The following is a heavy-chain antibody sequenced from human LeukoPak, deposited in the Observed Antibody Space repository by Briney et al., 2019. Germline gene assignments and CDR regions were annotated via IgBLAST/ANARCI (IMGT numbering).Heavy chain of an antibody. CDR1: GGTFSTYT. V-gene: IGHV1-69*10. D-gene: IGHD1-14*01. CDR3: AKGDSAGTRLIYYFDS. Sequence: SVKVSCKASGGTFSTYTINWVRLAPGQGLEWLGGSIPIFGIPLYAQKFEGRVTITADKSTNTANMELNSLISDDTAVYYCAKGDSAGTRLIYYFDSWGQGTLVTVSS. J-gene: IGHJ4*02. CDR2: SIPIFGIP.